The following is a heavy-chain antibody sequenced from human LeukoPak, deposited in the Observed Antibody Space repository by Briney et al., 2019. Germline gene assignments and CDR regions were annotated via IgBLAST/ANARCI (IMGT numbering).Heavy chain of an antibody. CDR3: ARDSVVAATHYYYYGMDV. D-gene: IGHD2-15*01. Sequence: GGSLRLSCAASGFXFSSYWIHWVRQAPGKGLVWVSRINSDGSSTSYANSVKGRFTISRDNAKNTLYLQMNSLRAEDTAVYYCARDSVVAATHYYYYGMDVWGQGTTVTVSS. CDR2: INSDGSST. CDR1: GFXFSSYW. J-gene: IGHJ6*02. V-gene: IGHV3-74*01.